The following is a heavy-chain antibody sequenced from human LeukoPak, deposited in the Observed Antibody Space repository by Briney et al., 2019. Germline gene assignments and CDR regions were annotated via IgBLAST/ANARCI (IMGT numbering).Heavy chain of an antibody. CDR1: GGSFSGYY. D-gene: IGHD3-3*01. Sequence: SETLSLTCAVYGGSFSGYYWSWIRQPPRKGLEWIGEINHSGSTNYNPSLKSRVTISVDTSKNQFSLKLSSVTAADTAVYYCARGGYDFWSGSGFSFDYWGQGTLVTVSS. J-gene: IGHJ4*02. V-gene: IGHV4-34*01. CDR2: INHSGST. CDR3: ARGGYDFWSGSGFSFDY.